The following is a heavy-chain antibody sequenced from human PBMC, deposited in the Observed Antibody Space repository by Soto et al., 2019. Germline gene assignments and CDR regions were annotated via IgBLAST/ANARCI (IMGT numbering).Heavy chain of an antibody. Sequence: ASVKVSCKASGYTFTSYAMHWVRQAPGQRLEWMGWINAGNGNTKYSQKFQGRVTITRDTSASTAYMELSSLRSEDTAVYYCASMVYSSSWRYYYGMDVRAQRTTVTVSS. J-gene: IGHJ6*02. CDR1: GYTFTSYA. V-gene: IGHV1-3*01. CDR2: INAGNGNT. D-gene: IGHD6-13*01. CDR3: ASMVYSSSWRYYYGMDV.